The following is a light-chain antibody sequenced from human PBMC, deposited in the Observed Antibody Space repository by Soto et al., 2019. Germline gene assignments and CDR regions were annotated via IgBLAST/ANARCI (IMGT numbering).Light chain of an antibody. Sequence: EIVLTQSPGTLSLSPGERATLSCRASQSVTSGYLGWYQQKPGQAPRLLISRASSRATGVSDRFSGSGSGTDFTLTISRLEPEDSAVYYCQQYATSAPMYTFGQGTKVEIK. CDR3: QQYATSAPMYT. J-gene: IGKJ2*01. CDR1: QSVTSGY. CDR2: RAS. V-gene: IGKV3-20*01.